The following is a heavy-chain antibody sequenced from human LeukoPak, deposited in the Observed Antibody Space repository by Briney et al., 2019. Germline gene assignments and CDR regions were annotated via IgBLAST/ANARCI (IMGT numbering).Heavy chain of an antibody. CDR3: ARLVTGATNWFDP. Sequence: SETLSLTCSLSGGSISSYYWTWIRQPPGKGLEWIGYIYNSGTNYNPSLKTRVTISVDTSKNQFSLKLNSVTATDTAMYYCARLVTGATNWFDPWGQGTLVTVFS. V-gene: IGHV4-59*08. D-gene: IGHD1-20*01. CDR2: IYNSGT. CDR1: GGSISSYY. J-gene: IGHJ5*02.